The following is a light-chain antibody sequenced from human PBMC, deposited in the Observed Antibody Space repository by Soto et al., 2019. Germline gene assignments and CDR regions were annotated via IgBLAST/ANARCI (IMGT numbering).Light chain of an antibody. CDR2: AAS. J-gene: IGKJ1*01. V-gene: IGKV1-39*01. Sequence: DIQMTQSPSSLSASVGDRVTITCRASQSLTIYLNWYQQKPGKAPKLLICAASTLQSGVPSRFSGSGSGTDFSLTITSLQPEDFATYFCQQSYITPWTFGQGTKVEIK. CDR1: QSLTIY. CDR3: QQSYITPWT.